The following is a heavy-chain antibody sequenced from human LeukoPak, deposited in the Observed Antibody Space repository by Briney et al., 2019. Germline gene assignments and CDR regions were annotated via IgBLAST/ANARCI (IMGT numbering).Heavy chain of an antibody. CDR1: GVTFNTYG. J-gene: IGHJ4*02. D-gene: IGHD4-17*01. CDR3: APKPDYGDTH. V-gene: IGHV3-30*03. Sequence: GGSLRLSCAASGVTFNTYGRHWVRQAPGKGLEWVAVISYDGSNKYYADSVKGRFTISRDNSKNTLYLQMNSLRAEDTAVYYCAPKPDYGDTHWGQGTLVTVSS. CDR2: ISYDGSNK.